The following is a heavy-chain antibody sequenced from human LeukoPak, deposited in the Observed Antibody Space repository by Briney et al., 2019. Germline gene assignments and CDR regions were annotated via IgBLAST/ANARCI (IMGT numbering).Heavy chain of an antibody. J-gene: IGHJ3*02. Sequence: GSGGTTYYAASVKGRFTISRDNSKNTLYLQMNSLRAEDTAVYYCAKDRLLWFGERDGAFDIWGQGTMVTVSS. D-gene: IGHD3-10*01. CDR2: GSGGTT. V-gene: IGHV3-23*01. CDR3: AKDRLLWFGERDGAFDI.